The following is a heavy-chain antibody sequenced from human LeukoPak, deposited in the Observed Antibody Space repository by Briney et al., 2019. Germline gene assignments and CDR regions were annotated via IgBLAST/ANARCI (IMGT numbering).Heavy chain of an antibody. CDR3: AKDNSPVSTVTFDY. Sequence: GGSLRLSCAASGFTFSSYAMSWVRQAPGKGLEWVSAISGSGGSTYYADSVKGRFTISRDNPKNTLYLQMNSLRAEDTAVYYCAKDNSPVSTVTFDYWGQGTLVTVSS. J-gene: IGHJ4*02. CDR2: ISGSGGST. CDR1: GFTFSSYA. D-gene: IGHD4-11*01. V-gene: IGHV3-23*01.